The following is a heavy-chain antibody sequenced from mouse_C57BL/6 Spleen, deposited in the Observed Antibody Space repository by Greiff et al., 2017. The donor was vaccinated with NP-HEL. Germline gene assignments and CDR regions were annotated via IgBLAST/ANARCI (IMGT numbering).Heavy chain of an antibody. CDR3: ARDRRDFDV. J-gene: IGHJ1*03. Sequence: EVKLMESGGGLVKPGGSLKLSCAASGFTFSDYGMHWVRQAPEKGLEWVAYISSGSSTIYYADTVKGRFTISRDNAKNTLFLQMTSLRSEDTAMYYCARDRRDFDVWGTGTTVTVSS. V-gene: IGHV5-17*01. CDR2: ISSGSSTI. CDR1: GFTFSDYG.